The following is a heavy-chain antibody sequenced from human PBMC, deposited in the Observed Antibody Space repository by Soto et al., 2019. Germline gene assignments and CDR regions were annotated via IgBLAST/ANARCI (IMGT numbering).Heavy chain of an antibody. Sequence: GGSLRLSCAASGFTFSSNAMTWVRQAPGKGLEWVSGISGSGGSTYYADSVKGRFTISRDNSKNTPYLQMNSLRAEDTAVYSCAKDRLSSGYATDYWGEGTLVTVSS. CDR1: GFTFSSNA. V-gene: IGHV3-23*01. J-gene: IGHJ4*02. CDR3: AKDRLSSGYATDY. CDR2: ISGSGGST. D-gene: IGHD3-22*01.